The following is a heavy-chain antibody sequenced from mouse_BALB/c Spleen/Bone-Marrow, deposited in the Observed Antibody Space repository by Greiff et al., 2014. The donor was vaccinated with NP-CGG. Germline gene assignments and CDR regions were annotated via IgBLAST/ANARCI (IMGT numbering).Heavy chain of an antibody. CDR2: VNPNNGGT. CDR1: GYSFTDYY. CDR3: ARGPTTVVAYYYTLNY. D-gene: IGHD1-1*01. V-gene: IGHV1-34*01. Sequence: EVQLQQSGPDLVKPGASVKISCKASGYSFTDYYMHWVKQSHGKSLEWIGRVNPNNGGTDYNQKFEGKAILTVDKSSSTAFMELRSLTSEDSAVYYCARGPTTVVAYYYTLNYWGLGTSVTVSS. J-gene: IGHJ4*01.